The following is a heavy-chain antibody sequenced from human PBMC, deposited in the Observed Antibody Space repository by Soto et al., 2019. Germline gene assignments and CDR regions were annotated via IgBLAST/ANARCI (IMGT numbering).Heavy chain of an antibody. CDR1: GFTFSNYA. Sequence: PGGSLRLSCTASGFTFSNYAFTWVRQAPGKGLEWVPTVSVSGHDTYYADSVKGRFTISRDNSRDTLYLEMNSLRAEDTAVYYCAKFQVEGYHNYYGMDVWGQGTTVTVSS. V-gene: IGHV3-23*01. J-gene: IGHJ6*02. CDR3: AKFQVEGYHNYYGMDV. CDR2: VSVSGHDT.